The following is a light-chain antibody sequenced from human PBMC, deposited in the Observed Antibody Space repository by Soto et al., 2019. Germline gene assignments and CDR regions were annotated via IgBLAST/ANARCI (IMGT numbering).Light chain of an antibody. CDR2: EVT. V-gene: IGLV2-14*01. Sequence: QSVLTQPASVSGSPGQSITISCRGFSSDVGDYNYVSWYQQHAGKVPKLIIYEVTNRPLGVSNRFSGSKSGYTASLTISWLQTDDEADYYCSSYTSSIRIFGGGTKRTVL. CDR1: SSDVGDYNY. J-gene: IGLJ2*01. CDR3: SSYTSSIRI.